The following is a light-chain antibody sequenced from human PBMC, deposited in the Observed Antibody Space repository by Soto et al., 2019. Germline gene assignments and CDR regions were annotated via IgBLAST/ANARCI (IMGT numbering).Light chain of an antibody. J-gene: IGLJ2*01. V-gene: IGLV4-69*01. CDR1: SGHSNYA. CDR2: LNSDGSH. Sequence: QPVLTQSPSASASLGASVKLTCTLSSGHSNYAIAWHQQQPEKGPRFLMKLNSDGSHSKGDGIPDRFSGSSSGAERYLTISTLQSDDAADYYCQTWVTGIHIFGGGTKVTVL. CDR3: QTWVTGIHI.